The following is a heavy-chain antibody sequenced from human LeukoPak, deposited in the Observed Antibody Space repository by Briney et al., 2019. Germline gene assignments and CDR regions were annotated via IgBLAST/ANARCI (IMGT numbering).Heavy chain of an antibody. CDR3: ARCKRGVNGVCPKGLDY. Sequence: SETLSLTCAVYGGSFSGYYWSWIRQPPGKGLEWIGEINHSGSTHYNPSLKSRVTISVDTSKNQFSLKLSSVTAADTAVYYCARCKRGVNGVCPKGLDYWGQGTLVTVSS. CDR2: INHSGST. V-gene: IGHV4-34*01. J-gene: IGHJ4*02. CDR1: GGSFSGYY. D-gene: IGHD2-8*01.